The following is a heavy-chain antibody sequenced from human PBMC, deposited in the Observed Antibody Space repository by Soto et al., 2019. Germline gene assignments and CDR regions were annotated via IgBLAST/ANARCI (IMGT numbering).Heavy chain of an antibody. CDR2: ISGSGGST. D-gene: IGHD5-12*01. CDR1: GFTFSSYA. CDR3: AKGRWLQPAPALDY. V-gene: IGHV3-23*01. Sequence: EVQLLESGGGLVQPGGSLRLSCAASGFTFSSYAMSWVRQAPGKGLEWVSAISGSGGSTYYADSVKGRFTISRDNSKNTLYLQTNSLRAEDTAVYYCAKGRWLQPAPALDYWGQGTLVNVSS. J-gene: IGHJ4*02.